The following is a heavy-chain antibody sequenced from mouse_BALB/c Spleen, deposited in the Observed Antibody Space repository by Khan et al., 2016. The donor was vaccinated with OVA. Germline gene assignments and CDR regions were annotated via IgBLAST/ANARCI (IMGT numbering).Heavy chain of an antibody. D-gene: IGHD3-3*01. CDR1: GYSLTRYG. CDR2: IWAGGST. CDR3: ARSKYLARY. J-gene: IGHJ2*01. V-gene: IGHV2-9*02. Sequence: VQLKESGPGLVAPSQSLSITCTVYGYSLTRYGVHWVRQPPGKGLEWLGLIWAGGSTNYYWALMSRLSISIDNSKSLVFLIMNSLQTDDTALYYRARSKYLARYWGQGTTLTVSS.